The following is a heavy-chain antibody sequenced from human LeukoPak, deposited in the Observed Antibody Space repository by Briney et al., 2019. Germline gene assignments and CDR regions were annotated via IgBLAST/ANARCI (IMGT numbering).Heavy chain of an antibody. CDR1: GYTFTGYF. J-gene: IGHJ3*02. Sequence: ASVKFSCKASGYTFTGYFMNWVRQAPGQGLEWMGRINPNNGGTNYAQNFQVSVTMTRDTSISTASIELNSLRSEDTAVYYCARVGDGLNDAFDIWGQGTMVTVSS. CDR2: INPNNGGT. CDR3: ARVGDGLNDAFDI. V-gene: IGHV1-2*06. D-gene: IGHD5-24*01.